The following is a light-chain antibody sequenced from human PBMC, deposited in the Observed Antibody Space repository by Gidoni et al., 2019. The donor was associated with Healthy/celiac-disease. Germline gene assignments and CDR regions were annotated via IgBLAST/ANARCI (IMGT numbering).Light chain of an antibody. CDR1: QSVLYSSNNKNY. Sequence: DIVMPHSPDSRAVSLGERATINCKSSQSVLYSSNNKNYLAWYQQKPGQPPKLLIYWASTRESGVPDRFSGSGSGTDFTLTISSLQAEDVAVYYCHQDYSPPYTFGQGTKLEIK. J-gene: IGKJ2*01. V-gene: IGKV4-1*01. CDR3: HQDYSPPYT. CDR2: WAS.